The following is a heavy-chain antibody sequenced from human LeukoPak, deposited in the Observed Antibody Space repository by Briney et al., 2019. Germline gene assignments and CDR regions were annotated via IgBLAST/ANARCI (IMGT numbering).Heavy chain of an antibody. D-gene: IGHD3-16*02. J-gene: IGHJ3*02. CDR3: ARCREVIAAFDI. CDR2: ISSSSYI. CDR1: GFTFSSYS. V-gene: IGHV3-21*01. Sequence: GGSLRLSCAASGFTFSSYSMNWVRQAPGKGLEWVSSISSSSYIYYADSVKGRFTISRDNAKNSLYLQMNSLRAEDTAVYYCARCREVIAAFDIWGQGTMVTVSS.